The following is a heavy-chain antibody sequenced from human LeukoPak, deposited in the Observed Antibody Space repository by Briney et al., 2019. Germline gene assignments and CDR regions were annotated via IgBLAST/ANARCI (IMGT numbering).Heavy chain of an antibody. CDR2: ISSSSNYI. J-gene: IGHJ4*02. CDR1: GFTFSGYS. D-gene: IGHD1-1*01. V-gene: IGHV3-21*01. CDR3: AAFATSRAQWANFDF. Sequence: KTGGSLRLSCAASGFTFSGYSMNWVRQAPGKGLEWVSSISSSSNYIHYADSVKGRFTISRDNAKSSLYLQVNSLRAEDTAVYYCAAFATSRAQWANFDFWGQGTLVTVSS.